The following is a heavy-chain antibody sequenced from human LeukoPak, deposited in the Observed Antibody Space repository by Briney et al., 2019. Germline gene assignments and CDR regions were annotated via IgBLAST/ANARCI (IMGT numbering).Heavy chain of an antibody. Sequence: ASVKVSCKASGYTFTSYYMHWVRQAPGQGLEWMGIINPSGGSTSYAQKFQGRVTVTRDMSTSTVYMELSSLRSEDTAVYYCARDEQAAAGTSGVDYWGQGTLVTVSS. V-gene: IGHV1-46*01. J-gene: IGHJ4*02. D-gene: IGHD6-13*01. CDR2: INPSGGST. CDR3: ARDEQAAAGTSGVDY. CDR1: GYTFTSYY.